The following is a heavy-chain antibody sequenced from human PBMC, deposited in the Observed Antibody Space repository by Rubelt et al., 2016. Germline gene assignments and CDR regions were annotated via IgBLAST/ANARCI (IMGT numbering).Heavy chain of an antibody. Sequence: RLSCAASGFTFSTYSMNWVRQAPGRGLEWISYIDSAGDTIFYADSVRGRFTISRDNAKNTMYLQMNSLRGEDTAVYYCARDLNWAFDYWGQGTLVTVSS. CDR1: GFTFSTYS. V-gene: IGHV3-48*01. J-gene: IGHJ4*02. CDR2: IDSAGDTI. D-gene: IGHD7-27*01. CDR3: ARDLNWAFDY.